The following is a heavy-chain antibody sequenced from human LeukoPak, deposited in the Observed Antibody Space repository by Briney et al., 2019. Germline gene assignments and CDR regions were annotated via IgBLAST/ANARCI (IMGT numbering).Heavy chain of an antibody. Sequence: QILSLTCAISGDSVSSNSAAWNWIRQSPSRGLEWLGRTYYRSKWFNDYAVSVKSRITINPDTSKNQFSLQLHSVAPEDTAVYYCCHSLSGRTGAFDIWGQGTMVTVSS. CDR1: GDSVSSNSAA. J-gene: IGHJ3*02. D-gene: IGHD2-21*01. V-gene: IGHV6-1*01. CDR3: CHSLSGRTGAFDI. CDR2: TYYRSKWFN.